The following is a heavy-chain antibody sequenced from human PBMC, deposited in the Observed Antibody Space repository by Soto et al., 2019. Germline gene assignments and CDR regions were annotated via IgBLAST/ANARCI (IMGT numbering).Heavy chain of an antibody. V-gene: IGHV1-46*01. CDR3: ARGGYYDSSGARNYHYYGMDV. CDR2: INPSGGST. D-gene: IGHD3-22*01. J-gene: IGHJ6*02. CDR1: RLSFTSYY. Sequence: SAKVSCKASRLSFTSYYMYWARHSPGQGLEWMGIINPSGGSTKYAQRLQGRVTMTTDTSTRTAYMDIRGLRSDDTAIYYCARGGYYDSSGARNYHYYGMDVWGQGTTVTVSS.